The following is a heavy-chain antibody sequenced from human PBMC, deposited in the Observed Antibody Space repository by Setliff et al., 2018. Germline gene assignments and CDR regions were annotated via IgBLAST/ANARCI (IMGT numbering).Heavy chain of an antibody. Sequence: SETLSLTCNVSGDSINRSGYYWGWIRQPPGKGLEWIGSMYYSGSNDYNPSLKSRVTMSLDTSKNQFSLKLNSVTAADTAVYYCARDPVKQLVNWFDPWGQGTLVTVSS. V-gene: IGHV4-39*07. CDR3: ARDPVKQLVNWFDP. D-gene: IGHD3-10*01. J-gene: IGHJ5*02. CDR1: GDSINRSGYY. CDR2: MYYSGSN.